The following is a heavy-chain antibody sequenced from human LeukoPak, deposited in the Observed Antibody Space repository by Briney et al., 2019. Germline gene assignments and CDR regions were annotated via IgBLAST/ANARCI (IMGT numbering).Heavy chain of an antibody. CDR3: AKAGGSRTVTSYFDY. CDR2: ISGSGGST. Sequence: GGSLRLSCAASGFTFSSYAMGWVRQAPGKGLEWVSGISGSGGSTYYADSVKGRFTISRDNSKNTLYLQMNSLRAEDTAVYYCAKAGGSRTVTSYFDYWGQGTLVTVSS. D-gene: IGHD4-11*01. J-gene: IGHJ4*02. V-gene: IGHV3-23*01. CDR1: GFTFSSYA.